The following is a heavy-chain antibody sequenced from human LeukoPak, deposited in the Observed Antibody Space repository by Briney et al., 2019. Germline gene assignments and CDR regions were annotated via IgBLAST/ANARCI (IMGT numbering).Heavy chain of an antibody. CDR2: ISFDAKYQ. J-gene: IGHJ4*02. CDR1: GFTFTGSA. D-gene: IGHD6-13*01. Sequence: GRSLGLSCAASGFTFTGSAMHWVRQAPGKGLEWVAVISFDAKYQFYGDSVRGRFSISRDNSKNTLYLQMNSLRAEDTAVYYCARRAESSSWFGSGDYWGQGTLVTVSS. V-gene: IGHV3-30*04. CDR3: ARRAESSSWFGSGDY.